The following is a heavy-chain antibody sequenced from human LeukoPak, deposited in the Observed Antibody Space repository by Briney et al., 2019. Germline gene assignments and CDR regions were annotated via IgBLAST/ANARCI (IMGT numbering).Heavy chain of an antibody. CDR2: ISSSSSYI. D-gene: IGHD6-6*01. CDR3: ARGSEGSSLNWFDP. J-gene: IGHJ5*02. Sequence: GGSLRLSSAASGFTFSSHSMDWVRQAPGKGLEWVSWISSSSSYIYYADSVKGRFTISRDNAKNSLYLQMNSLRAEDTAVYYCARGSEGSSLNWFDPWGQGTLVIVSS. V-gene: IGHV3-21*01. CDR1: GFTFSSHS.